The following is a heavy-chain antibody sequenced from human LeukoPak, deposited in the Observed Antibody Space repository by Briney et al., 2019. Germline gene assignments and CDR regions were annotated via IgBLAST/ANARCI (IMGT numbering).Heavy chain of an antibody. Sequence: SGTLSLTCTVSGASISRTSYYWGWIRQPPGKGLEWIATMYFSGSTYYNPSLKSRVTILVDTSKNQFSLKLSSVTAADTAVYYCASGSGYFFDYWGQGTLVTVSS. CDR1: GASISRTSYY. V-gene: IGHV4-39*01. D-gene: IGHD1-14*01. CDR2: MYFSGST. CDR3: ASGSGYFFDY. J-gene: IGHJ4*02.